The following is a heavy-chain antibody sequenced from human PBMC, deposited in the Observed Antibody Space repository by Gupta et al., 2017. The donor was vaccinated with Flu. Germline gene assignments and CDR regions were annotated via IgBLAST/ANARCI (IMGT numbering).Heavy chain of an antibody. Sequence: QVHLVQSGAEVRKPGASVKVSCTAFGYTFSSYYLHWVRQAPGQGLEWMGIINPNGGATKYAQKCQGRVTVTRDTPTSTVYMELRSLRAEDAAVYYCARWGVLTGYPSWFDPWGQGTLVTVSS. CDR3: ARWGVLTGYPSWFDP. V-gene: IGHV1-46*01. J-gene: IGHJ5*02. CDR1: GYTFSSYY. D-gene: IGHD3-9*01. CDR2: INPNGGAT.